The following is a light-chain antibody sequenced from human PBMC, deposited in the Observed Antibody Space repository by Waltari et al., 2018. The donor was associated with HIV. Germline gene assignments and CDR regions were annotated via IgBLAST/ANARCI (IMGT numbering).Light chain of an antibody. CDR2: DVS. J-gene: IGLJ2*01. V-gene: IGLV2-14*03. Sequence: QSALTQPASVSGSPGQSITISCTGTSSDVGGYNYVSWYQQHPGKAPKLMIYDVSNRLSGVSNRFSGSKSFNTASLTISWLQAEDEADYYCSSYTSSSTRVFGGWTKLTVL. CDR3: SSYTSSSTRV. CDR1: SSDVGGYNY.